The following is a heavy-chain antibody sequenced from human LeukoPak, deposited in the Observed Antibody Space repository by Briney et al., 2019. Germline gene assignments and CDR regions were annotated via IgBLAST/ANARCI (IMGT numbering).Heavy chain of an antibody. CDR2: IYHSGST. CDR1: GGSISSSSYY. D-gene: IGHD3-10*01. J-gene: IGHJ5*02. CDR3: AGTMVRGVIGGWFDP. V-gene: IGHV4-39*07. Sequence: SETLSLTCTVSGGSISSSSYYWGWIRQPPGKGLEWIGSIYHSGSTYYNPSLKSRVTISVDTSKNQFSLKLSSVTAADTAVYYCAGTMVRGVIGGWFDPWGQGTLVTVSS.